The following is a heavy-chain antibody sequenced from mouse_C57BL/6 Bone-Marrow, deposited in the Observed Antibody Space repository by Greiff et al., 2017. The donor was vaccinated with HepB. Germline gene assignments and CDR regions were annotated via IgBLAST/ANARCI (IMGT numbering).Heavy chain of an antibody. D-gene: IGHD2-3*01. CDR2: INPGSGGT. CDR1: GYAFTNYL. V-gene: IGHV1-54*01. Sequence: VQLQESGAELVRPGTSVKVSCKASGYAFTNYLIEWVKQRPGQGLEWIGVINPGSGGTNYNEKFKGKATLTADKSSSTAYMQLSSLTSEDSAVYFCATVTSSSYWYFDVWGTGTTVTVSS. J-gene: IGHJ1*03. CDR3: ATVTSSSYWYFDV.